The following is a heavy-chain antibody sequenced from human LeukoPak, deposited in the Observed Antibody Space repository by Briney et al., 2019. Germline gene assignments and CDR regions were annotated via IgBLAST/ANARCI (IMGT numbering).Heavy chain of an antibody. CDR1: GGIFSNHA. D-gene: IGHD6-13*01. J-gene: IGHJ5*02. CDR3: ARDSQQLAYLWFDP. CDR2: IIPIFGTA. Sequence: SVKVSCKASGGIFSNHAVTWVRQAPGQGLEWMGGIIPIFGTANYAQKFQGRVTITADESTSTAYMELSSLRSEDTAVYYCARDSQQLAYLWFDPWGQGTLVTVSS. V-gene: IGHV1-69*13.